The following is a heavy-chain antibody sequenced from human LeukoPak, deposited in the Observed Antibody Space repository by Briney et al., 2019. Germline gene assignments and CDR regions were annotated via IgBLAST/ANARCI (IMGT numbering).Heavy chain of an antibody. D-gene: IGHD1-26*01. V-gene: IGHV3-23*01. CDR1: GFTFSIYG. Sequence: PGGSLRLSCAASGFTFSIYGMNWVRQAPGKGLEWVSSISANGAITVYGDSVKGRFTISRDNSKNTLYLQMNSLRAEDTAFYYCAKILPGSQSGYWGQGTLVTVSS. CDR3: AKILPGSQSGY. J-gene: IGHJ4*02. CDR2: ISANGAIT.